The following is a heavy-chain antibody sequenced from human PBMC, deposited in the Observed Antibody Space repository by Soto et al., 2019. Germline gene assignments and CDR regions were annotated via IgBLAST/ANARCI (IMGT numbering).Heavy chain of an antibody. CDR1: GYTFTSYG. D-gene: IGHD2-2*01. J-gene: IGHJ6*02. V-gene: IGHV1-69*13. Sequence: SVKVSCKASGYTFTSYGISWVRQAPGQGLEWMGGIIPIFDTANYAQKFQGRVTITADESTSTAYMELSSLRSEDTAVYYCARRDCISTSCYYYYYYSMDVWGQGTTVTVSS. CDR2: IIPIFDTA. CDR3: ARRDCISTSCYYYYYYSMDV.